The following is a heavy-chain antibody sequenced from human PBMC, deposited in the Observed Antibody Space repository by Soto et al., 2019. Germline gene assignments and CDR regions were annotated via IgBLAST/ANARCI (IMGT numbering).Heavy chain of an antibody. V-gene: IGHV1-3*01. CDR2: INAGNGNT. Sequence: ASVKVSCKASGYTFTSYAMHWVCQAPGQRLEWMGWINAGNGNTKYSQKFQGRVTITRDTSASTAYMELSSLRSEDTAVYYCARAIRSLWFGEFPFDYWGQGTLVTVSS. CDR1: GYTFTSYA. CDR3: ARAIRSLWFGEFPFDY. J-gene: IGHJ4*02. D-gene: IGHD3-10*01.